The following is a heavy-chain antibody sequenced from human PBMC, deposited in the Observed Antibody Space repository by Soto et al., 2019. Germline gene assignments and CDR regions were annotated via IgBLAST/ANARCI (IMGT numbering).Heavy chain of an antibody. Sequence: SVKVSCKASGCTVSSYAISCVRQAPGQVLEWMGGIIPIFGTANYAQKFQGRVTITADESTSTAYMELSSLRSEDTAVYYCASQGGDTAMIYYYYYGMDVWGQGTTVTVSS. CDR2: IIPIFGTA. J-gene: IGHJ6*02. D-gene: IGHD5-18*01. CDR1: GCTVSSYA. CDR3: ASQGGDTAMIYYYYYGMDV. V-gene: IGHV1-69*13.